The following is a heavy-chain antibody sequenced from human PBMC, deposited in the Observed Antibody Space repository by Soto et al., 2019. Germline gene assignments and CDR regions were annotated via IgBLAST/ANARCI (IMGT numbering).Heavy chain of an antibody. CDR1: GYTFTGYY. CDR2: INPNSGGT. J-gene: IGHJ4*02. D-gene: IGHD6-13*01. Sequence: ASVKVSCKASGYTFTGYYMHWVRQAPGQGLEWMGWINPNSGGTNYAQKFQGRVTMTRDTSIRTAHTELRSLGFDDTAVYSCARAGNSSWNDAPHFWGQGTLVTVSS. CDR3: ARAGNSSWNDAPHF. V-gene: IGHV1-2*02.